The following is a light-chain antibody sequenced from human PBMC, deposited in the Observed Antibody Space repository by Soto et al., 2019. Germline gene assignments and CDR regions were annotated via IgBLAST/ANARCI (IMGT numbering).Light chain of an antibody. CDR3: QSYDSSLSGLV. Sequence: QSVLTQPPSASGTPGQRVTISCSGSSSNIGNTYVNWYQQFPGTAPKLLIFSNDHRPSGVPDRFSGSKSGTSASLAITGLQAEDEADYYCQSYDSSLSGLVFGGGTKLTVL. J-gene: IGLJ3*02. V-gene: IGLV1-44*01. CDR2: SND. CDR1: SSNIGNTY.